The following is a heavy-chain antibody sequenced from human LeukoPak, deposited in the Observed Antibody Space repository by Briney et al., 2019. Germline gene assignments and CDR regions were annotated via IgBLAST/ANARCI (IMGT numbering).Heavy chain of an antibody. Sequence: GGSLRLSCAASGFTFSSYGMHWVRQAPGKGLEWVAFIRYDGSNKYYADSVKGRFTISRDNSKNTLYLQMNSLRAEDMAVYYCAKVLRYCSSTSCYPLASWGQGTLVTVSS. J-gene: IGHJ4*02. CDR2: IRYDGSNK. D-gene: IGHD2-2*01. CDR3: AKVLRYCSSTSCYPLAS. V-gene: IGHV3-30*02. CDR1: GFTFSSYG.